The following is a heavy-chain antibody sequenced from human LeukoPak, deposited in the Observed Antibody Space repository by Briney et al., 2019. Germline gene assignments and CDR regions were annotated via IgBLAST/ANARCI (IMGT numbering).Heavy chain of an antibody. CDR2: IYYSGST. Sequence: SETLSLTCTVSGGSISSGGYYWSWIRHHPGKGLEWIGYIYYSGSTYYNPSLKSRVTISVDTSKKQFSLKLSSVTAAGTAVYYCAREWNYYDSRGLGVAFDIWGQGTMVTVSS. CDR3: AREWNYYDSRGLGVAFDI. D-gene: IGHD3-22*01. V-gene: IGHV4-31*03. CDR1: GGSISSGGYY. J-gene: IGHJ3*02.